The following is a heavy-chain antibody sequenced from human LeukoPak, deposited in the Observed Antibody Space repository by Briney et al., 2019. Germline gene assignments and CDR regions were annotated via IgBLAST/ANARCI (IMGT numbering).Heavy chain of an antibody. D-gene: IGHD3-10*01. CDR1: GGSISSSGYY. V-gene: IGHV4-39*01. J-gene: IGHJ6*03. CDR2: IYYSGIT. Sequence: SETLSLTCTVSGGSISSSGYYWGWIRQSPGEGLEWIGNIYYSGITYYNPSLKSRVTISVDTSKNQFSLKLSSVTAADTAVYYCARVRQTRRLHYYYYYMDVWGKGTTVTISS. CDR3: ARVRQTRRLHYYYYYMDV.